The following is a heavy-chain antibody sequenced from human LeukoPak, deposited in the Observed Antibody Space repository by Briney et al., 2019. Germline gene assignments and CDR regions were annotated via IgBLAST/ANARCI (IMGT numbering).Heavy chain of an antibody. V-gene: IGHV1-69*04. CDR1: GGTFSSYA. J-gene: IGHJ3*02. CDR2: IIPILGIA. CDR3: ATYCSSTSCYAVGTFDI. Sequence: SVKVSCKASGGTFSSYAISWVRQAPGQGLEWMGRIIPILGIANYAQKFQGRVTITADKSTSTAYMELSSLRSEDTAVYYCATYCSSTSCYAVGTFDIWGQGTMVTVSS. D-gene: IGHD2-2*01.